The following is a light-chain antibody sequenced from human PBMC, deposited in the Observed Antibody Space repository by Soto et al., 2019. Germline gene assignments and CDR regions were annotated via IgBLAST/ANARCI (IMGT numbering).Light chain of an antibody. J-gene: IGKJ1*01. CDR2: AAS. V-gene: IGKV1-27*01. CDR1: QGISNS. CDR3: QQYSHAPWT. Sequence: DIQMTQAPSSLSASVGDRVTITCRASQGISNSLAWYQQKPGKVPKVLIYAASTLQSGAPSRFSGSGSGPDFTHTISSLQPEDVATYFCQQYSHAPWTFGQGTKVEIK.